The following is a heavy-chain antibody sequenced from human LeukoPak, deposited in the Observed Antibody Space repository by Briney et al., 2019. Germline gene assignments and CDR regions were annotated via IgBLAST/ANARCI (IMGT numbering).Heavy chain of an antibody. CDR2: INPNSGGT. J-gene: IGHJ6*04. D-gene: IGHD2-15*01. V-gene: IGHV1-2*02. CDR1: GYTFTGYY. CDR3: ARDGGYCSGGSCYSASGYYYGMDV. Sequence: GASVKVSCKASGYTFTGYYMHWVRQAPGQGLEWMGWINPNSGGTNYAQKFQGRVTMTRDTSISTAYMELSRLRSDDTAVYYCARDGGYCSGGSCYSASGYYYGMDVWGKGTTVTVSS.